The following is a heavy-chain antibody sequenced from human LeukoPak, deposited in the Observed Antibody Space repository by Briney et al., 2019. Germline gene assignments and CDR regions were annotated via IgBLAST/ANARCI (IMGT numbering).Heavy chain of an antibody. D-gene: IGHD5-24*01. CDR1: GFTVSSNY. CDR3: ARGLMAIRLAPWGMDV. CDR2: TRNKANSYST. J-gene: IGHJ6*02. Sequence: GGSLRLSCAASGFTVSSNYMSWVRQAPGKGLEWVGRTRNKANSYSTEYAASVKGRFTISRDDSKNSLYLQMNSLGAEDTAVYYCARGLMAIRLAPWGMDVWGQGTTVTVSS. V-gene: IGHV3-72*01.